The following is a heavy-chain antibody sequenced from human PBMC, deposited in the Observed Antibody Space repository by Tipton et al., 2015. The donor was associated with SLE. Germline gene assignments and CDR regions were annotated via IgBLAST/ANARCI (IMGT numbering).Heavy chain of an antibody. CDR3: AKDGGSYQGEFDY. J-gene: IGHJ4*02. CDR2: ISYDGSNK. CDR1: GFTFSDYA. V-gene: IGHV3-30*04. Sequence: SLRLSCEAYGFTFSDYAMSWVRQAPGKGLEWVAVISYDGSNKYYANSVKGRFTISRDNSKNTLYLQMNSLRAEDTAVYYCAKDGGSYQGEFDYWGQGTLVTVSS. D-gene: IGHD1-26*01.